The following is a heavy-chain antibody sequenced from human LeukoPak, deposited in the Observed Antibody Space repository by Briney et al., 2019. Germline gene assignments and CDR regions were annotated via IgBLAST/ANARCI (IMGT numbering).Heavy chain of an antibody. J-gene: IGHJ6*03. CDR2: MNPNSGNT. V-gene: IGHV1-8*01. CDR3: ARDFVDTAMAGLVGYMDV. CDR1: GYTFTSYD. Sequence: ASVKVSCKASGYTFTSYDINWVRQATGQGLEWMGWMNPNSGNTGYAQKFQGRVTMTRNTSISTAYMELSSLRSEGTAVYYCARDFVDTAMAGLVGYMDVWGKGTTVTVSS. D-gene: IGHD5-18*01.